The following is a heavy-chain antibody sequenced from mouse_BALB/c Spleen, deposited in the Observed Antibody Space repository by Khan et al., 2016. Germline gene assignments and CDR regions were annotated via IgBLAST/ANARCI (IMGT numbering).Heavy chain of an antibody. Sequence: QIQLVQSGPELKKPGETVKISCKASGYTFTNYGMNWVKQAPGKGLKWMGWMNTYTGEPTYADDFKGRFAFSLTTSARTAYLQINNLINEDTSTYFCARDYDYDGDWYFDVWGAVTTVTVSS. CDR3: ARDYDYDGDWYFDV. J-gene: IGHJ1*01. V-gene: IGHV9-3-1*01. CDR1: GYTFTNYG. D-gene: IGHD2-4*01. CDR2: MNTYTGEP.